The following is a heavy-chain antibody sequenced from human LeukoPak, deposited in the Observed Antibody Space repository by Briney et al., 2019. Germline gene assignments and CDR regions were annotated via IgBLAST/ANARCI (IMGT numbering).Heavy chain of an antibody. CDR2: ISSTSNYI. CDR1: GFTFSNYA. D-gene: IGHD3-10*01. CDR3: ARDLLLWFGELSGDSDY. V-gene: IGHV3-21*01. Sequence: GGSLRLSCAASGFTFSNYAINWVRQAPGKGLEWVSSISSTSNYIYYADSVKGRFTISRDNAKNSLYLQMNSLRAEDTAVYYCARDLLLWFGELSGDSDYWGQGTLVTVSS. J-gene: IGHJ4*02.